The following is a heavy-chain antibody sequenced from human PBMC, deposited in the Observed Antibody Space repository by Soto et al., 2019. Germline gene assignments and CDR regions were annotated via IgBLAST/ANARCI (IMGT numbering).Heavy chain of an antibody. CDR1: GYTFTGYG. J-gene: IGHJ6*02. V-gene: IGHV1-18*01. CDR2: ISAYNGNT. CDR3: ARDYAQWLRDGSNYYGMDV. Sequence: ASVKVSCKASGYTFTGYGISWVRQAPGQGLEWMGWISAYNGNTNYAQKLQGRVTMTTDTSTSTAYMELRSLRSDDTAVYYCARDYAQWLRDGSNYYGMDVWGQGTTVTVSS. D-gene: IGHD6-19*01.